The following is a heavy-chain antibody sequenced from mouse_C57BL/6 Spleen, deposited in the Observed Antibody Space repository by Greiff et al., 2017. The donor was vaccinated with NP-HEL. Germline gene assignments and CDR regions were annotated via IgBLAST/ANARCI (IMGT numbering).Heavy chain of an antibody. CDR3: AGRGPFITAVVATDYAMDY. Sequence: VQLQQSGPELVKPGASVKISCKASGYAFSSSWMNWVKQRPGKGLEWIGRIYPGDGDTNYNGKFKGKATLTADKSSSPAYMQLSSLTSEDSAVSFCAGRGPFITAVVATDYAMDYWGQGTSVTVSS. J-gene: IGHJ4*01. D-gene: IGHD1-1*01. CDR1: GYAFSSSW. V-gene: IGHV1-82*01. CDR2: IYPGDGDT.